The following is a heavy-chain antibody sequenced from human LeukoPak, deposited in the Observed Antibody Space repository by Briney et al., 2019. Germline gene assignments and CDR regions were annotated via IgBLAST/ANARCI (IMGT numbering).Heavy chain of an antibody. Sequence: PGGSLRLSCPASGFTFSSYAMYWVRQAPGKGLEYVSAISYNGDSTYYADSVKGRFTISRDNSKNTLYLQMSSLRAEDTAVYYCVKGFQWIRERFDYWGQGTLVTVSS. J-gene: IGHJ4*02. CDR3: VKGFQWIRERFDY. CDR2: ISYNGDST. CDR1: GFTFSSYA. V-gene: IGHV3-64D*09. D-gene: IGHD5-18*01.